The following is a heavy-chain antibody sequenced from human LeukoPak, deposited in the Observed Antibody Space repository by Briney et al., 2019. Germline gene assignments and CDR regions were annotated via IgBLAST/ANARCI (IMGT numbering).Heavy chain of an antibody. CDR1: GGSISSSSYS. CDR2: IYYSGST. D-gene: IGHD6-13*01. V-gene: IGHV4-39*01. J-gene: IGHJ4*02. Sequence: PSETLSLTCTVSGGSISSSSYSWGWIRQPPGKGLEWIGSIYYSGSTYYNPSLKSRVTISVDTSKNQFSLKLSSVTAADTAVYYCARQSGIHSSRAFDYWGQGTLVTVSS. CDR3: ARQSGIHSSRAFDY.